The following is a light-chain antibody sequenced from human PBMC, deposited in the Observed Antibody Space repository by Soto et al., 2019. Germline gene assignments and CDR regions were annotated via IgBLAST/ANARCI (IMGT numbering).Light chain of an antibody. Sequence: DLQMTQSPSSLSDSLGERATIXXRASQTSSHYVNGDQQKPGKAPNIXIYAASSLQSAVPSRFSGRGSVTDFTLTSSSLQPAAFATYSCQHSYMTTLTFGPGTKVENK. CDR1: QTSSHY. V-gene: IGKV1-39*01. CDR2: AAS. J-gene: IGKJ4*01. CDR3: QHSYMTTLT.